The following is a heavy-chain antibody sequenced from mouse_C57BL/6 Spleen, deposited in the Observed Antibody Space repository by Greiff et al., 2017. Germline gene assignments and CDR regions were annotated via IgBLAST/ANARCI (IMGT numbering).Heavy chain of an antibody. Sequence: EVMLVESGGGLVKPGGSLKLSCAASGFTFSSYAMSWVRQTPEKRLEWVATISDGGSYTYYPDNVKGRFTISRDNAKNNLYLQMSHLKSEDTAMYYCARLREDWFAYWGQGTLVTVSA. V-gene: IGHV5-4*03. D-gene: IGHD1-1*01. CDR3: ARLREDWFAY. CDR2: ISDGGSYT. J-gene: IGHJ3*01. CDR1: GFTFSSYA.